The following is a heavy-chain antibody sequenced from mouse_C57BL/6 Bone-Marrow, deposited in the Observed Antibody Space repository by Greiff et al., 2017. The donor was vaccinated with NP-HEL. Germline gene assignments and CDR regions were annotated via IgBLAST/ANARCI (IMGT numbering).Heavy chain of an antibody. CDR2: INPNNGGT. V-gene: IGHV1-22*01. CDR1: GYTFTDYN. D-gene: IGHD1-1*01. CDR3: ASHYYGSLWYFDV. Sequence: VQLQQSGPELVKPGASVKMSCKASGYTFTDYNMHWVNQSHGKSLEWIGYINPNNGGTSYNQKFKGKATLTVNKYSSTAYMEVRSRTSEDSAVYYCASHYYGSLWYFDVWGTGTTVTVSS. J-gene: IGHJ1*03.